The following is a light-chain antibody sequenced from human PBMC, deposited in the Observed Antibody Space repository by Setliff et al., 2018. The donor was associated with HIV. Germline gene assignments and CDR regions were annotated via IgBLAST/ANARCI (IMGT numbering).Light chain of an antibody. Sequence: QSVLTQPRSVSGSPGQSVTISCTGTSSDVGGYNYVSWYQHLPGKAPKLMIYDVSNRPSGVSNRFSGSKSGNTASLTISGLQAEDEAYYYCSSYTSSSTRVFGTGTKVTVL. CDR1: SSDVGGYNY. CDR2: DVS. J-gene: IGLJ1*01. CDR3: SSYTSSSTRV. V-gene: IGLV2-14*03.